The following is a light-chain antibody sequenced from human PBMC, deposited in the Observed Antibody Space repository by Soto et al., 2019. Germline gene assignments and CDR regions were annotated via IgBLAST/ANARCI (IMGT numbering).Light chain of an antibody. CDR2: AAS. CDR1: QSISSY. Sequence: DIQMTQSPSSLSASVGDRVTITCRASQSISSYLNWYQQKPGKPPNLLIYAASSLQSGVPSRFSGSGSGTDFTLAISSLQPEDFETYYCQQSYTTPWTFGQGTKVDIK. J-gene: IGKJ1*01. CDR3: QQSYTTPWT. V-gene: IGKV1-39*01.